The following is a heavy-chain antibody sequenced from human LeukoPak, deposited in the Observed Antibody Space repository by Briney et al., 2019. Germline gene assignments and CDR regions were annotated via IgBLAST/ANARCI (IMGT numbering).Heavy chain of an antibody. CDR3: ARMYSSSSRGACNWFDP. CDR1: GSSLSTSGMC. V-gene: IGHV2-70*11. J-gene: IGHJ5*02. CDR2: IDWDDDK. Sequence: SGPALVKPTQTLTLTCTFSGSSLSTSGMCVSWIRQPPGKALEWLARIDWDDDKYYSTSLKTRLTISKDTSKNQVVLTMTNMDPVDTATYYCARMYSSSSRGACNWFDPWGQGTLVTVSS. D-gene: IGHD6-6*01.